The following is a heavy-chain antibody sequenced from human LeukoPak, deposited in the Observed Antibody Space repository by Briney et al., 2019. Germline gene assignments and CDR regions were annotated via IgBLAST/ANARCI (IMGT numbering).Heavy chain of an antibody. D-gene: IGHD3-10*01. V-gene: IGHV3-30*18. CDR3: AKDDAWLRFGE. CDR2: ISYDGSSK. Sequence: GGSLRLSCVVSGFSFSSYGMHWVRQAPGKGLEWVAVISYDGSSKYYADSVKGRFIISRDNSKNTLYLEVISLTAEDTAVYYCAKDDAWLRFGEWSQGTLVTVSS. J-gene: IGHJ4*02. CDR1: GFSFSSYG.